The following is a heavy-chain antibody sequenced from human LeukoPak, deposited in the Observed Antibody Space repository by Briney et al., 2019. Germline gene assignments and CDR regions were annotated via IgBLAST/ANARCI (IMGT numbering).Heavy chain of an antibody. CDR1: GFTFSSYE. CDR3: ARDILLWFGVDYYYYGMGV. D-gene: IGHD3-10*01. CDR2: ISSSGSTI. Sequence: SGGSLRLSCAASGFTFSSYEMNWVRQAPGKGLEWVSYISSSGSTIYYADSVKGRFTISRDNAKNSLYLQMNSLRAEDTAVYYCARDILLWFGVDYYYYGMGVWGQGTTVTVSS. V-gene: IGHV3-48*03. J-gene: IGHJ6*02.